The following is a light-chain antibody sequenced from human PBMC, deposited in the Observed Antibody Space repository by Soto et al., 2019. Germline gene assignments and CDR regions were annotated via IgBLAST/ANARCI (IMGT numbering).Light chain of an antibody. J-gene: IGLJ1*01. V-gene: IGLV2-8*01. CDR2: EVS. CDR3: SSYAGSNNLV. CDR1: SSDVGGYNY. Sequence: QSALTQPPSASGSPGQSVTISCTGTSSDVGGYNYVSWYQQQPGKAPKLMIYEVSKRPSGVPARFSGSKSSNTASLTVCGLQAEDESDYYCSSYAGSNNLVFGTGTKVTVL.